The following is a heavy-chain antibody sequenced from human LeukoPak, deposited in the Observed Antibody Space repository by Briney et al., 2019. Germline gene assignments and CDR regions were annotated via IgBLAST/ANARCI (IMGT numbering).Heavy chain of an antibody. J-gene: IGHJ4*02. CDR2: ISYDGSHQ. CDR1: GFTFSHYA. V-gene: IGHV3-30*01. Sequence: GGSLRLSCAASGFTFSHYAMHWVRQAPGKGLEWVAVISYDGSHQYSADSVKGRLTISRDNSRHTLYLQMNSLRPEDTAVYYCARARNGTLKYWGQVTLVTVSS. CDR3: ARARNGTLKY. D-gene: IGHD1-26*01.